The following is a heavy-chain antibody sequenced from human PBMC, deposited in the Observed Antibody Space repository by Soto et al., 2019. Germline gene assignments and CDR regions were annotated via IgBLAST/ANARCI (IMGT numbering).Heavy chain of an antibody. CDR1: GGTFSSYG. J-gene: IGHJ5*02. Sequence: QEQLVQSGAEVKKPGSSVKVSCKASGGTFSSYGISWVRQVPGQGLEWMGGVIPMYGTANHAQKLQGRVTMTADESTDTAYMELSSRRSEDTAVYFCARGVRRTTGWSPTNWCDPWGQGTLVTVSS. D-gene: IGHD6-19*01. V-gene: IGHV1-69*01. CDR3: ARGVRRTTGWSPTNWCDP. CDR2: VIPMYGTA.